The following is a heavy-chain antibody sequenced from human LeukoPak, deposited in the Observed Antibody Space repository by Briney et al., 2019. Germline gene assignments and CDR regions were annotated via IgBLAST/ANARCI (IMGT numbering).Heavy chain of an antibody. J-gene: IGHJ5*02. Sequence: SETLSLTCIVSGGSISSYYWSWIRQPPGKGLEWIGFVYDSGSTNYNPSLKSRVTISVDTSKNQFSLKLSSVTAADTAVYYCARGYSSSWYFNWFDPWGQGTLVTVSS. D-gene: IGHD6-13*01. CDR3: ARGYSSSWYFNWFDP. CDR2: VYDSGST. V-gene: IGHV4-59*08. CDR1: GGSISSYY.